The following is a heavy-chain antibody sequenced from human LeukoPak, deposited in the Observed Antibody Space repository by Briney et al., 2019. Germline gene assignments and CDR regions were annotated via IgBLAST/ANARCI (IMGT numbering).Heavy chain of an antibody. CDR3: AKDAALESSYGPWYYYYYGMDV. J-gene: IGHJ6*02. CDR1: GFTFSSYG. D-gene: IGHD5-18*01. V-gene: IGHV3-30*18. Sequence: PGRSLRLSCAASGFTFSSYGMHWVRQAPAKGLEWVAVISYDGSNKYYADSVKGRFTISRDNSKNTLYLQMNSLRAEDTAVYYCAKDAALESSYGPWYYYYYGMDVWGQGTTVTVSS. CDR2: ISYDGSNK.